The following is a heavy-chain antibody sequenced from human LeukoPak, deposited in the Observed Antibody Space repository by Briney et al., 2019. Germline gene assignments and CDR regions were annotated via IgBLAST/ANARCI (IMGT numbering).Heavy chain of an antibody. CDR3: ARDYDYGDYVPDWYFDL. Sequence: SETLSLTCTVSGYSISSGYYWGWIRQPPGKGLEWIGSIYHSGSTYYNPSLKSRVTISVDTSKNQFSLKLSSVTAADTAVYYCARDYDYGDYVPDWYFDLWGRGTLVTVSS. CDR2: IYHSGST. J-gene: IGHJ2*01. CDR1: GYSISSGYY. V-gene: IGHV4-38-2*02. D-gene: IGHD4-17*01.